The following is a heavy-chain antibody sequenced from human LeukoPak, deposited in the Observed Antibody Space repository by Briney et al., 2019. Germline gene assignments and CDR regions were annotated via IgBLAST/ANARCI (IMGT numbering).Heavy chain of an antibody. V-gene: IGHV3-23*01. CDR3: AKYVSAKGPPYALDV. CDR2: ISASGGST. Sequence: GGSLRLSCAASEFTFSSYAMQCVRQAPGKGLEWVSAISASGGSTWYADSVKGRFTISRDNSKNTLYLQMNSLRAEDTAVYYCAKYVSAKGPPYALDVWGQGTTVTVSS. CDR1: EFTFSSYA. D-gene: IGHD2/OR15-2a*01. J-gene: IGHJ6*02.